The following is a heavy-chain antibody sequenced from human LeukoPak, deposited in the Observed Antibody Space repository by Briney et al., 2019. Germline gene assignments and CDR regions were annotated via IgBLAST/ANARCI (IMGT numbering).Heavy chain of an antibody. J-gene: IGHJ3*02. Sequence: RGSLRLSCAASRFTFSNYWMHWVRQAPGKGLVWVSRIDTDGSTTRYADSVKGRFTISRDNAENTLYLQMDSLRAEDTALYYCARTRGNAFDIWGQGTMVTVSS. CDR3: ARTRGNAFDI. CDR1: RFTFSNYW. V-gene: IGHV3-74*01. CDR2: IDTDGSTT. D-gene: IGHD3-10*01.